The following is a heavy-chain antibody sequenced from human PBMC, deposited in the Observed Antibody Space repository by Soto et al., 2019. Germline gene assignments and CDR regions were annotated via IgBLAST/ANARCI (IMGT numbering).Heavy chain of an antibody. Sequence: SETLSLTCTVSGGSISSSSYYWGWIRQPPGKGLEWIGSIYYSGSTYYNPSLKSRVTISVDTSKNQFSLKLSSVTAADTAVYYCARHWHSSSWADIYYYYYYMDVWGKGTTVTVSS. CDR3: ARHWHSSSWADIYYYYYYMDV. V-gene: IGHV4-39*01. D-gene: IGHD6-13*01. CDR2: IYYSGST. J-gene: IGHJ6*03. CDR1: GGSISSSSYY.